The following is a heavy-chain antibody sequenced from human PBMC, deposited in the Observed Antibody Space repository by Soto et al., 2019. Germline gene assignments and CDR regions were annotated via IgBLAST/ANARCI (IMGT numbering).Heavy chain of an antibody. V-gene: IGHV1-69*06. CDR1: GCTFRSFA. D-gene: IGHD1-7*01. J-gene: IGHJ5*02. CDR3: ASENKQELRSPQWFGP. CDR2: IIPFFATA. Sequence: SVKVSCKASGCTFRSFAISWVRQAPGRWLEWMWVIIPFFATADYPQKFQGRVTITADKITNTVSMQLSSLRAEGTAVYYCASENKQELRSPQWFGPWAKGTLVTVSS.